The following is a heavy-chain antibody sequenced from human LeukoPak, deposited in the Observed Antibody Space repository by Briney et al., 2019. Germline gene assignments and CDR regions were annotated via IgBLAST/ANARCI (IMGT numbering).Heavy chain of an antibody. CDR3: ARHGGDDFWSGYYTWDLKYYYYYMDV. J-gene: IGHJ6*03. Sequence: PSETLSLTCTVSGGSISSSSYYWGWIRQPPGKGLEWIGSIYYSGSTYYNPSLKSRVTISVDTSKNQFSLKLSSVTAADTAVYYCARHGGDDFWSGYYTWDLKYYYYYMDVWGKGTTVTVSS. CDR2: IYYSGST. V-gene: IGHV4-39*01. D-gene: IGHD3-3*01. CDR1: GGSISSSSYY.